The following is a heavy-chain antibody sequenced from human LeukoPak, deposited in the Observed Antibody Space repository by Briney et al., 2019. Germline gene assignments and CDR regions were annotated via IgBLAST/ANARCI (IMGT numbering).Heavy chain of an antibody. CDR1: GFTFSSYS. CDR3: ARIRELVRQQLISPSDY. CDR2: IYSGGST. V-gene: IGHV3-53*01. Sequence: GGSLRLSCAASGFTFSSYSMNWVRQAPGKGLEWVSVIYSGGSTYYADSVKGRFTISRDNSKNTLYLQMNSLRAEDTAVYYCARIRELVRQQLISPSDYWGQGTLVTVSS. J-gene: IGHJ4*02. D-gene: IGHD6-13*01.